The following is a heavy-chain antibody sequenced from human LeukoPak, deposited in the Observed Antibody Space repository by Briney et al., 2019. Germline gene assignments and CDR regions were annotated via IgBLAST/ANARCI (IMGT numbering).Heavy chain of an antibody. CDR1: GFTFSNAW. Sequence: PGGSLRLSCAASGFTFSNAWMSWVRQAPGKGLEWVGRIKSKTDGGTTDYAAPVKGRFTISRDDSKNTLYLQMNSLKTEDTAVYYCTTPNPRDYSNSFDYWGQGTLVTVSS. J-gene: IGHJ4*02. D-gene: IGHD4-11*01. V-gene: IGHV3-15*01. CDR3: TTPNPRDYSNSFDY. CDR2: IKSKTDGGTT.